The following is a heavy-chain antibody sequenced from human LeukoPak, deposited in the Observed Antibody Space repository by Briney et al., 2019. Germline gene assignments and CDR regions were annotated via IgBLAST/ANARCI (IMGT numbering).Heavy chain of an antibody. J-gene: IGHJ4*02. Sequence: GGSLRLSCAASGVTSRSYSMNWVRQPPGKGLKWVSSISSSSRYINSADSVKGRFTISRDNATNSLYLQMNSLRAEDTAVYYCARTPSYYYDSSGYYYFPFDYWGQGTLVTVSS. CDR2: ISSSSRYI. CDR3: ARTPSYYYDSSGYYYFPFDY. D-gene: IGHD3-22*01. CDR1: GVTSRSYS. V-gene: IGHV3-21*01.